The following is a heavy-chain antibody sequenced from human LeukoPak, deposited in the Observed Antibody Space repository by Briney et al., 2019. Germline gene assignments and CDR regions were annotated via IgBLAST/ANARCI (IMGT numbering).Heavy chain of an antibody. CDR1: GGLISNYYY. J-gene: IGHJ5*02. CDR3: ARGRGYCDSCTNRFDA. CDR2: KYYSGST. D-gene: IGHD3-22*01. Sequence: SETLSLTCPVSGGLISNYYYWGWIRQQSGQGLEWIGSKYYSGSTDSNPSLKSRVTISVDTSKNQFSLNLSSVTAADTAVYFCARGRGYCDSCTNRFDAWGQGTLVTVSS. V-gene: IGHV4-31*03.